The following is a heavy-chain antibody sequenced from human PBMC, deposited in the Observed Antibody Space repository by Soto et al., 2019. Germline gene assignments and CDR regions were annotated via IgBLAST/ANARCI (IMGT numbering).Heavy chain of an antibody. V-gene: IGHV1-2*04. J-gene: IGHJ4*02. CDR1: GYTFTGYY. CDR3: ARDGSGRFLEWLLHVDY. D-gene: IGHD3-3*01. CDR2: INPNSGGT. Sequence: QVQLVQSGAEVKKPGASVKVSCKASGYTFTGYYMHWVRQAPGQGLEWMGWINPNSGGTNDAQKFQGWVTMTRDTSISTAYMELSRLRSDDTAVYYCARDGSGRFLEWLLHVDYWGQGTLVTVSS.